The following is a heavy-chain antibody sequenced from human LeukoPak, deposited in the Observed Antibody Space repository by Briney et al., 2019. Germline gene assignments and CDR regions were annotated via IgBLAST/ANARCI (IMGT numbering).Heavy chain of an antibody. CDR1: GFSFSDHY. CDR3: ANSRELPAVDY. CDR2: VSGSGNTI. V-gene: IGHV3-11*01. D-gene: IGHD2-2*01. J-gene: IGHJ4*02. Sequence: GGSLRLSCAASGFSFSDHYMAWIRQAPGKGLEWVSYVSGSGNTIYHADSVKGRFTISRDNSKNTLYLQMNSLRAEDTAVYYCANSRELPAVDYWGQGTLVTVSS.